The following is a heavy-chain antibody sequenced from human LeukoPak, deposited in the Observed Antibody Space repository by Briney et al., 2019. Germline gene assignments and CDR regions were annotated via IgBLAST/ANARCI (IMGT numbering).Heavy chain of an antibody. D-gene: IGHD2-2*03. V-gene: IGHV5-51*01. Sequence: GESLKISCQASGYSFSDYWIGWVRHMPGKGLEWMTIIYPDDSETRYSPSLQGQVTISADKSTNTASLQWSSLKASDTGMYYCARQRGYRMTKDGFDVWGQGTMVTVSS. CDR1: GYSFSDYW. CDR3: ARQRGYRMTKDGFDV. CDR2: IYPDDSET. J-gene: IGHJ3*01.